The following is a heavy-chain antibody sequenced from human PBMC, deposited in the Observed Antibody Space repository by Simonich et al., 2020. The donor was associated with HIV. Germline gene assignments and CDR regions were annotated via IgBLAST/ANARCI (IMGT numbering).Heavy chain of an antibody. J-gene: IGHJ3*02. Sequence: QVQLVQSGAEVKKPGASVKVSCKASGYTFTGYYMHWWRQAPGQGLEWEGRINPNSGGTNNAQKFQGRVTMTRDTSRSTAYMELSRLRSDDTAVYYCARILIVDAFDIWGQGTMVTVSS. CDR1: GYTFTGYY. CDR2: INPNSGGT. V-gene: IGHV1-2*06. D-gene: IGHD2-8*01. CDR3: ARILIVDAFDI.